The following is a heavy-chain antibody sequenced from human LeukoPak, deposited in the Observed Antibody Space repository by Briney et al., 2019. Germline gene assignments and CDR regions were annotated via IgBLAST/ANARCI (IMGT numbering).Heavy chain of an antibody. CDR1: GFSLSSGYY. CDR3: ARHSLWGSGWYGGWFDP. V-gene: IGHV4-38-2*02. J-gene: IGHJ5*02. Sequence: SETLSLTCTVSGFSLSSGYYWGWIRQPPGKGLEWIGSIYYSGSTYYNPSLKSRVTISVDTSKNQFSLKLSSVTAADTAVYYCARHSLWGSGWYGGWFDPWGQGTLVTVSS. CDR2: IYYSGST. D-gene: IGHD6-19*01.